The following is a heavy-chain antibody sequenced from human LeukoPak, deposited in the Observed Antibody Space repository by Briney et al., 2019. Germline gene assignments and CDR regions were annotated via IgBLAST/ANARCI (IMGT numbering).Heavy chain of an antibody. CDR3: ARDGVFRFEVGDVYYYYMDV. V-gene: IGHV1-2*02. D-gene: IGHD2-21*02. CDR1: GYIFTGYY. Sequence: ASVKVSCKASGYIFTGYYIHWVRQAPGQGLEWMGWINPNSGDTKYAQKFQGRVTMTRDTSNNTVYMDLTRLIFDDTAMYYCARDGVFRFEVGDVYYYYMDVWGKGTMVIISS. CDR2: INPNSGDT. J-gene: IGHJ6*03.